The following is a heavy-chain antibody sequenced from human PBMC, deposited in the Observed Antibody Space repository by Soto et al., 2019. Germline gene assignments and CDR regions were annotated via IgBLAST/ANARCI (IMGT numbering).Heavy chain of an antibody. CDR1: GFTFSSYA. V-gene: IGHV3-30-3*01. Sequence: QVQLVESGGGVVQPGRSLRLSCAASGFTFSSYAMHWVRQAPGKGLEWVAVISYDGSNKYYADSVKGRFTISRDNSKNTLFLQMNDLRAEGTSVYCCARDRGRGTYYYYGMDVWGQGTPVTVSS. CDR3: ARDRGRGTYYYYGMDV. CDR2: ISYDGSNK. D-gene: IGHD3-16*01. J-gene: IGHJ6*02.